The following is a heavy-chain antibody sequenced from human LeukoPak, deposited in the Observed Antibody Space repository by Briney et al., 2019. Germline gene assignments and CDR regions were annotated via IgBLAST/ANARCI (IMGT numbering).Heavy chain of an antibody. CDR1: GGSFSGYY. Sequence: NPSETLSLTCAVYGGSFSGYYWSWIRQPPGKGLEWIGEINHSGSTNYNPSLKSRVTISVDTSKNQFSLKLSSVTAADTAVYYCARKEVVVITGFDIWGQGTMVTVSS. D-gene: IGHD3-22*01. J-gene: IGHJ3*02. CDR3: ARKEVVVITGFDI. CDR2: INHSGST. V-gene: IGHV4-34*01.